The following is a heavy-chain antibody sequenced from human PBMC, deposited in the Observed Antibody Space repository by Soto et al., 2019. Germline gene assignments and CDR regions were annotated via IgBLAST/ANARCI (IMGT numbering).Heavy chain of an antibody. CDR1: GGTFSSYA. J-gene: IGHJ3*02. Sequence: QVQLVQSGAEVKKPGSSVKVSCKASGGTFSSYAISWVRQAPGQGLEGMGGIIPIFGTANYAQKFQGRVTITADEYTSTAYMELSSLRSEDTAVYYCARVSRLLLFLGAFDIWGQGTMVTVSS. V-gene: IGHV1-69*01. D-gene: IGHD3-3*01. CDR3: ARVSRLLLFLGAFDI. CDR2: IIPIFGTA.